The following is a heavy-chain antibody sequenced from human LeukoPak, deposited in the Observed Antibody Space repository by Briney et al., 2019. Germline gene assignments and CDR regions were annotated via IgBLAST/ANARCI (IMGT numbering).Heavy chain of an antibody. CDR2: MNPNSGNT. CDR1: GYTFSSYD. V-gene: IGHV1-8*01. Sequence: ASVKVSCKASGYTFSSYDIIWVRQATGHGLEWKGWMNPNSGNTGYAQKVQGRVTMTRNTSISTAYMELSSLRSEDTAVYYCARGQKSALTYGSGTYAYYFDYWGQGTLVTVSS. CDR3: ARGQKSALTYGSGTYAYYFDY. J-gene: IGHJ4*02. D-gene: IGHD3-10*01.